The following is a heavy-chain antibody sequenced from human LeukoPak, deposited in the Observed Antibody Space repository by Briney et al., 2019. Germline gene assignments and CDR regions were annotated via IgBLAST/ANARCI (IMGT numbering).Heavy chain of an antibody. CDR1: GYTFTSYY. CDR3: ARVDLWFGELG. CDR2: INPSGGST. D-gene: IGHD3-10*01. V-gene: IGHV1-46*01. Sequence: GASVKVSCKASGYTFTSYYMHWVRQAPGQGLEWMGIINPSGGSTSYAQKFQGRVTMTRDTSTSTVYMELSGLRSEDTAVYYCARVDLWFGELGWGQGTLVTVSS. J-gene: IGHJ4*02.